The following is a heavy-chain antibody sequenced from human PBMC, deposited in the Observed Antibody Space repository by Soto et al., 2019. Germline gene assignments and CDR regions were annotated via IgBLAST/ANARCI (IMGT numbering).Heavy chain of an antibody. J-gene: IGHJ4*02. CDR1: GFTFSSYW. V-gene: IGHV3-74*01. CDR3: AVAVAGPMAIGY. Sequence: EVQLVESGGGLVQPGGSLRLSCAASGFTFSSYWMHWVRQAPGKGLVWVSRINSDGSSTSYADSVKGRFTISWDNAKNSLFLQMNSLRADDTAVYYCAVAVAGPMAIGYLGPGTLVTVSS. CDR2: INSDGSST. D-gene: IGHD6-19*01.